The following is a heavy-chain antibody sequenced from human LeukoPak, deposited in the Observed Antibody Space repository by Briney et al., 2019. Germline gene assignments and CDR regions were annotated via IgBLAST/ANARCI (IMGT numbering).Heavy chain of an antibody. CDR2: ISSNGGST. CDR3: ARNKEMATIDAFDI. J-gene: IGHJ3*02. Sequence: PGGSLRLSCAASGFTFSSYAMHWVRRAPGKGLEYVSAISSNGGSTYYANSVKGRFTISRDNSKNTLYLQMGSLRAEDMAVYYCARNKEMATIDAFDIWGQGTMVTVSS. D-gene: IGHD5-24*01. CDR1: GFTFSSYA. V-gene: IGHV3-64*01.